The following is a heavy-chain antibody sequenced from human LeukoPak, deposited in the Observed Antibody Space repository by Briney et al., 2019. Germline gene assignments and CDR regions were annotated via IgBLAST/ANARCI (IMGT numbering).Heavy chain of an antibody. V-gene: IGHV1-69*05. CDR2: IIPIFGTA. J-gene: IGHJ5*02. Sequence: SVKVSCKASGGTFSSYAISWVRQAPGQGLEWMGGIIPIFGTANYAQKFQGRVTITTDESTSTAYMELSSLRSEDTAVYYCARAGFLVVRGVISWFGPWGQGTLVTVSS. CDR3: ARAGFLVVRGVISWFGP. CDR1: GGTFSSYA. D-gene: IGHD3-10*01.